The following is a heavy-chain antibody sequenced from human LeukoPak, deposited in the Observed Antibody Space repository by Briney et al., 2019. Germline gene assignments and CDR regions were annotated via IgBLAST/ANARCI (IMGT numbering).Heavy chain of an antibody. CDR1: GGSISSSSYY. J-gene: IGHJ4*02. CDR2: IYYSGST. Sequence: SETLSLTCTVSGGSISSSSYYWGWIRQPPGKGLEWIGSIYYSGSTYYNPSLKSRVTISVDTSKNQFSLKLSSVTAADTAVYYCARHRADYYYDSGGYYYDYWGQGTLVTVSS. CDR3: ARHRADYYYDSGGYYYDY. V-gene: IGHV4-39*01. D-gene: IGHD3-22*01.